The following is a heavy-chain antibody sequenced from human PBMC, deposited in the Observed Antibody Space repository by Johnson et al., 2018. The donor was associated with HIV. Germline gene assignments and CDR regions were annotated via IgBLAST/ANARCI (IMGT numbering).Heavy chain of an antibody. CDR2: ISGSGGST. CDR1: GFTFSSYA. V-gene: IGHV3-23*04. J-gene: IGHJ3*02. CDR3: AKEMEGYYGSGKGDAFDI. Sequence: VQLVESGGGLVKPGGSLRLSCAASGFTFSSYAMSWVRQAPGKVLEWVSAISGSGGSTYYADSVKGRFTISRDNSKNTLYLQMNSLRAEDTAVYYCAKEMEGYYGSGKGDAFDIWGQGTMVTVSS. D-gene: IGHD3-10*01.